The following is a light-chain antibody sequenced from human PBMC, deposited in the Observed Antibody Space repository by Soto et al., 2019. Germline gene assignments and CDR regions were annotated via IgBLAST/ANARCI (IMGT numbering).Light chain of an antibody. J-gene: IGKJ4*01. CDR2: AAS. CDR1: QDISNY. V-gene: IGKV1-12*01. CDR3: QQADICPLT. Sequence: DIQMTQSPSSVSASVGDRVVITCRASQDISNYLAWYQQKPGDAPELLIYAASRLKRGVPSRFSGSGSGTDFTLIIDSLQPEDFATYYCQQADICPLTFGGGTKVEI.